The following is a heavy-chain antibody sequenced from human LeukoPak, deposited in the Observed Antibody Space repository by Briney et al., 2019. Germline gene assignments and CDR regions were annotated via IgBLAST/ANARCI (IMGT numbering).Heavy chain of an antibody. Sequence: PSQTLSLTCTVSGGSISSGDYYWSWIRQPPGKGLEWIGYIYYSGSTYYNPSLKSRVTISVDTSKNQFSLKLSSVTAADTAVYYCARAKPAADRSDAFDIWGQGTMVTVSS. CDR1: GGSISSGDYY. V-gene: IGHV4-30-4*01. D-gene: IGHD2-2*01. CDR3: ARAKPAADRSDAFDI. CDR2: IYYSGST. J-gene: IGHJ3*02.